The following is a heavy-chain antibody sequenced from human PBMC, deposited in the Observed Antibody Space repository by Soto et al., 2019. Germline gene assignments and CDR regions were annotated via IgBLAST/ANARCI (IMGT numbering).Heavy chain of an antibody. CDR3: ARSDDTAMAESSVY. CDR2: ISYDGSNK. Sequence: QVQLVESGGGVVQPGRSLRLSCAASGFTFSSYAMHWDRQAPGKGLEWVAVISYDGSNKYYADSVKGRFTISRDNYKNTLYLQMNSLRAEDTAVYYWARSDDTAMAESSVYWGQGTLVTVS. V-gene: IGHV3-30-3*01. J-gene: IGHJ4*02. D-gene: IGHD5-18*01. CDR1: GFTFSSYA.